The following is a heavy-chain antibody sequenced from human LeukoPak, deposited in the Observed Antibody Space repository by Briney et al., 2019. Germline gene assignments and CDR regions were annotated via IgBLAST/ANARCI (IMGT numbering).Heavy chain of an antibody. Sequence: GGSLRLSCSASGFTFSKYAMHWVRQAPGKGLEYVSAISSDGGTAYYADSVKGRFTISRDNSKNTLDLQMSSLRAEDTAVYFCVKGRVVTTRSFDSWGQGTLVTVSS. D-gene: IGHD4-23*01. J-gene: IGHJ4*02. CDR1: GFTFSKYA. CDR2: ISSDGGTA. CDR3: VKGRVVTTRSFDS. V-gene: IGHV3-64D*06.